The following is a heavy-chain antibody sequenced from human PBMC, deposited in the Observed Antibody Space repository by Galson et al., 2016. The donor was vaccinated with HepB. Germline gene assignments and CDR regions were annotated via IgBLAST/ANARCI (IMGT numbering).Heavy chain of an antibody. D-gene: IGHD6-19*01. CDR2: IIPFFATA. Sequence: SVKVSCKGSGYMFTSYGISWVRQAPGQGLEWMGGIIPFFATAHYAQKFRGRVTITADESTSTAYLELSSLRSDDTAVYYCARDLGTAVVGRDTFDIWGQGTMVTVSS. V-gene: IGHV1-69*13. CDR1: GYMFTSYG. J-gene: IGHJ3*02. CDR3: ARDLGTAVVGRDTFDI.